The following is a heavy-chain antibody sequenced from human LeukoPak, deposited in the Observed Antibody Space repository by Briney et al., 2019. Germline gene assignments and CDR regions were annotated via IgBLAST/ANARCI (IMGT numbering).Heavy chain of an antibody. D-gene: IGHD3-3*01. J-gene: IGHJ1*01. V-gene: IGHV3-30-3*02. CDR3: AKHIYGVVSIQQ. CDR2: ISYDGSNK. Sequence: GGSLRLSCAASGFTFSSYAMHWVRQAPGKGLEWVAVISYDGSNKYYADSVKGRFTISRDNSKNTLYLQMNSLRAEDTAVYYCAKHIYGVVSIQQWGQGTLVTVSP. CDR1: GFTFSSYA.